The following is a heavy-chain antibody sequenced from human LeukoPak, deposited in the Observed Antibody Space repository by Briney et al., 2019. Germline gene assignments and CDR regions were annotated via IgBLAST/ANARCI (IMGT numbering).Heavy chain of an antibody. V-gene: IGHV4-61*05. CDR3: ARHKSPHSSSYLFDP. Sequence: SETLSLTCTVSGGSISSSSYYWGWIRQPPGKGLEWIGYISTSGTTNYNPSLKSRVTISVESQFSLKLSSVTAADTAVYYCARHKSPHSSSYLFDPWGQGTLVTVSS. CDR2: ISTSGTT. D-gene: IGHD6-6*01. J-gene: IGHJ5*02. CDR1: GGSISSSSYY.